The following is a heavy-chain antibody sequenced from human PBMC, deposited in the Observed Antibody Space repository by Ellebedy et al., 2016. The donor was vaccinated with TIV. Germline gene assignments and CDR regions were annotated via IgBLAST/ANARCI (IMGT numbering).Heavy chain of an antibody. CDR2: ISGSGGST. V-gene: IGHV3-23*01. D-gene: IGHD3-3*01. J-gene: IGHJ4*02. Sequence: GESLKISXAASGFTFSSYAMSWVRQAPGKGLEWVSAISGSGGSTYYADSVKGRFTISRDNSKNTLYLQMNSLRAEDTAVYYCAKEPRITIFGVVGNFDYWGQGTLVTVSS. CDR3: AKEPRITIFGVVGNFDY. CDR1: GFTFSSYA.